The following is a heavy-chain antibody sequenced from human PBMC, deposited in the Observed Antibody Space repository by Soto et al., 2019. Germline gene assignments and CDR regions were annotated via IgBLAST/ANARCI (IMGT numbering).Heavy chain of an antibody. D-gene: IGHD2-15*01. J-gene: IGHJ5*02. CDR2: IYHSGST. CDR1: GGSISSGGYS. V-gene: IGHV4-30-2*01. CDR3: ARFIVVVVAATYYNWFDP. Sequence: KSSETLSLTCAVSGGSISSGGYSWSWIRQPPGKGLEWIGYIYHSGSTYYNPSLKSRVTISVDRSKNQFSLKLSSVTAADTAVYYCARFIVVVVAATYYNWFDPWGQGTLVTVSS.